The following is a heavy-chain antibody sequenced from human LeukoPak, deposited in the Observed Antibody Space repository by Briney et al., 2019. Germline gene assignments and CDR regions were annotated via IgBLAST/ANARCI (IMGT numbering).Heavy chain of an antibody. D-gene: IGHD3-3*01. J-gene: IGHJ4*02. V-gene: IGHV4-31*03. Sequence: SQTLSLTCTVSGDSISSGDYSWSWIRQHPGKGLEWIGYIYYSGSTNYNPSLKSRVTISVDTSKNQFSLKLSSVTAADTAVYYCARFHYDFWSGTQGDYWGQGTLVTVSS. CDR2: IYYSGST. CDR1: GDSISSGDYS. CDR3: ARFHYDFWSGTQGDY.